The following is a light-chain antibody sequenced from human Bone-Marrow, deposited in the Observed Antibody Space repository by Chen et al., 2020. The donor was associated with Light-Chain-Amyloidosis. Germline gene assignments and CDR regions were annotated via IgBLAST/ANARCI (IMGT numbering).Light chain of an antibody. V-gene: IGLV3-21*02. CDR3: QVWDRSSDRPV. Sequence: SYVLTQPSSVSVAPGQTATIACGGNNIGSTSVHWYQQTPGQAPLLVVYDDSDRPSGIPARLSGSNSGNTAILNISRVEAGDEADYCCQVWDRSSDRPVFGGGTKLTVL. CDR2: DDS. J-gene: IGLJ3*02. CDR1: NIGSTS.